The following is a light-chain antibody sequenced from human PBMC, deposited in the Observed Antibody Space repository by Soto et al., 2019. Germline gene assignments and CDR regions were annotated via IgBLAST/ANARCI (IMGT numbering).Light chain of an antibody. CDR2: DAS. CDR3: QQCAYSPRT. J-gene: IGKJ1*01. CDR1: QSVGNNY. Sequence: EIVLTQSPDTLSLSPGERATLSCRASQSVGNNYLAWYQQKPGQAPRLLIYDASSRATGIPDRFSGSGSGTDFTLTISRLEPEDVAVYYCQQCAYSPRTFGQGTKV. V-gene: IGKV3-20*01.